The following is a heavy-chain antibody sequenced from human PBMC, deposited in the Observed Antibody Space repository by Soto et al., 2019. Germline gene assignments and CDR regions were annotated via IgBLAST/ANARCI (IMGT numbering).Heavy chain of an antibody. CDR1: GFTFTTYI. Sequence: VSLRLSCAASGFTFTTYIMAWVRQAPGKGLQWVSTITAGGETTYYADSVKGRFTISRDNSQNKVFLQMNSLRSEDTALSYCAKGSSRWYYFDSWGQVIQVTVSS. V-gene: IGHV3-23*01. D-gene: IGHD6-13*01. CDR3: AKGSSRWYYFDS. CDR2: ITAGGETT. J-gene: IGHJ4*02.